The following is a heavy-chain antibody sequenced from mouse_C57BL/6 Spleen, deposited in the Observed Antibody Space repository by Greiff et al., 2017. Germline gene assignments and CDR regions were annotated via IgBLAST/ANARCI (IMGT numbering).Heavy chain of an antibody. CDR2: IDPSDSYT. Sequence: QVQLQQPGAELVMPGASVKLSCKASGYTFTSYWMHWAKQRPGQGLEWIGEIDPSDSYTNYNQKFKGKSTLTVDKSSSTAYMQLSSLTSEDSAVYYCARSGTAQASWFAYWGQGTLVTVSA. V-gene: IGHV1-69*01. CDR3: ARSGTAQASWFAY. D-gene: IGHD3-2*02. J-gene: IGHJ3*01. CDR1: GYTFTSYW.